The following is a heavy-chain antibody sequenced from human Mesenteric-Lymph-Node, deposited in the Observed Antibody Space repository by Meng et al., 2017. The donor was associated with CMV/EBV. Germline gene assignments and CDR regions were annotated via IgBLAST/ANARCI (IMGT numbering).Heavy chain of an antibody. J-gene: IGHJ4*01. CDR1: GYNFNAYY. CDR3: VREGANWGPPSYFDF. V-gene: IGHV1-2*02. D-gene: IGHD7-27*01. CDR2: INPNSGDT. Sequence: SGYNFNAYYMPWVRPAPGQAPEWMGWINPNSGDTHYPQNFQGRVTLTRDTSLTTAYMEVSRLRPDDAAVYYCVREGANWGPPSYFDFWG.